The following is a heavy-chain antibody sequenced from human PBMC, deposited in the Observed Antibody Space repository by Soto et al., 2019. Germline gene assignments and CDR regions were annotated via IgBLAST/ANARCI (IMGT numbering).Heavy chain of an antibody. CDR1: GGSISSGDYY. J-gene: IGHJ4*02. D-gene: IGHD3-10*01. V-gene: IGHV4-30-4*01. CDR3: AKVTYYYCSGRQTGFDY. Sequence: QVQLQESGPGLVKPSQTLSLTFTVSGGSISSGDYYWSWIRQPPGKGLERIGYTYYSEGTYYNPSLKSRVTISVDTSKTQFSLNLSSVTAADTAVYYCAKVTYYYCSGRQTGFDYCGQGTLVTVS. CDR2: TYYSEGT.